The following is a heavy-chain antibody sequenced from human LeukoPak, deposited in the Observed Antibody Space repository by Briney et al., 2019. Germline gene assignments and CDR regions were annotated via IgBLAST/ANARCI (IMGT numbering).Heavy chain of an antibody. Sequence: PSETLSLTCTVSGGSMSSSRYYWGWIRQPPGKGLEWVGNIYYSGTTYFNPSLESRVNMSVDTSKSQFSLNLSSVAATDTAVYCCARSAYYYDGIADYWGQGVLVTVSS. CDR1: GGSMSSSRYY. CDR2: IYYSGTT. D-gene: IGHD3-22*01. V-gene: IGHV4-39*01. CDR3: ARSAYYYDGIADY. J-gene: IGHJ4*02.